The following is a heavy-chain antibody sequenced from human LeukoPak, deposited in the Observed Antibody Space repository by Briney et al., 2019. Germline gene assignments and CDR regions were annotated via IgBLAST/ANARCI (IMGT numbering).Heavy chain of an antibody. CDR3: ANGYDFWSGYYFDY. V-gene: IGHV3-23*01. CDR2: ISGSGGST. D-gene: IGHD3-3*01. J-gene: IGHJ4*02. Sequence: GGSLRLSCAASGFTFSSYAMSWARQAPGKGLEWVSAISGSGGSTYYADSVKGRFTISRDNSKNTLYLQMNSLRAEDTAVYYCANGYDFWSGYYFDYWGQGTLVTVSS. CDR1: GFTFSSYA.